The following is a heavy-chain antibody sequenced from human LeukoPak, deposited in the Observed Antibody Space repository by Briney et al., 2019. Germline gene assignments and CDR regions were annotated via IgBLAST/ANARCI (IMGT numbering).Heavy chain of an antibody. CDR1: GGSVSSGSYY. D-gene: IGHD3-10*01. J-gene: IGHJ6*02. CDR3: ARDHLHMVRGGMDV. CDR2: IYYSGST. Sequence: SETLSLTCTVSGGSVSSGSYYWRWIRQPPGKGLEWIGYIYYSGSTNYNPSLKSRVTISVDTSKNQFSLKLSSVTAADTAVYYCARDHLHMVRGGMDVWGQGTTVTVSS. V-gene: IGHV4-61*01.